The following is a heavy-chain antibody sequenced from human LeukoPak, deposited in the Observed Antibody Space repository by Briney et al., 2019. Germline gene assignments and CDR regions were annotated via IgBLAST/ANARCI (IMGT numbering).Heavy chain of an antibody. V-gene: IGHV3-7*05. CDR3: ARDHNDAFDI. J-gene: IGHJ3*02. CDR1: GFSFGTYW. CDR2: IKQDGSEK. Sequence: GGSLRLSCVAPGFSFGTYWMTWVRQAPGKGLEWVADIKQDGSEKNYVDSVKGRFTISRDNAKNSLYLQMNSLRAEDTAVYYCARDHNDAFDIWGQGTMVTVSS.